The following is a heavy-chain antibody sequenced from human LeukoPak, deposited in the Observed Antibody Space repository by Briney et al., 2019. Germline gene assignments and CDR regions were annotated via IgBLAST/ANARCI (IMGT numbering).Heavy chain of an antibody. CDR3: AKGYYYGSGSYYTPYNRFDP. CDR1: GGSFSGYY. CDR2: INHSGST. V-gene: IGHV4-34*01. Sequence: PSETLSLTCAVYGGSFSGYYWSWIRQPPGKGLEWIGEINHSGSTNYNPSLKSRVTISVDTSKTQFSLKLSSVIAADTAVYYCAKGYYYGSGSYYTPYNRFDPWGQGTLVTVSS. D-gene: IGHD3-10*01. J-gene: IGHJ5*02.